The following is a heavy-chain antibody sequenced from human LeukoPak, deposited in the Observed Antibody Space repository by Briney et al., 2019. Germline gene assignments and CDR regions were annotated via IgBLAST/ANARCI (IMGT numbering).Heavy chain of an antibody. CDR3: ARVDTAMVGLIDY. CDR2: IYYSGST. CDR1: GGSFSGYY. V-gene: IGHV4-59*01. Sequence: PSETLSLTCAVYGGSFSGYYWSWIRQPPGKGLEWIGYIYYSGSTNYNPSLKSRVTISVDTSKNQFSLKLSSVTAADTAVYYCARVDTAMVGLIDYWGQGTLVTVSS. D-gene: IGHD5-18*01. J-gene: IGHJ4*02.